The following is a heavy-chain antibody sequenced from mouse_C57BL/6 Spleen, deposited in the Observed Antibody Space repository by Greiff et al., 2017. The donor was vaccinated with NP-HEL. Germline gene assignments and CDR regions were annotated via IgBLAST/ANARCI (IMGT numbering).Heavy chain of an antibody. CDR1: GFTFSDYG. CDR3: ARTGYYGNYYAMDY. J-gene: IGHJ4*01. V-gene: IGHV5-17*01. Sequence: EVKLMESGGGLVKPGGSLKLSCAASGFTFSDYGMHWVRQAPEKGLEWVAYISSGSSTIYYADTVKGRFTISRDNAKNTLFLQMTSLRSEDTAMYYCARTGYYGNYYAMDYWGQGTSVTVSS. CDR2: ISSGSSTI. D-gene: IGHD2-1*01.